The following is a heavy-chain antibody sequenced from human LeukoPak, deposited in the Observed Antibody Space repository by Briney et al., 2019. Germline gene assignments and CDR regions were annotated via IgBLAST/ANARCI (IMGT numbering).Heavy chain of an antibody. Sequence: PGGSLRLSCAASGFIFSNYGMHWVRQAPGKGLEWVAFIRYDGGNNYCADSVKGRSTISRDNSKNTLYLQMNSLRAEDTAVYYCSSGLGGIGAGDFDYWGQGTLVTVSS. D-gene: IGHD6-13*01. CDR2: IRYDGGNN. CDR1: GFIFSNYG. CDR3: SSGLGGIGAGDFDY. J-gene: IGHJ4*02. V-gene: IGHV3-30*02.